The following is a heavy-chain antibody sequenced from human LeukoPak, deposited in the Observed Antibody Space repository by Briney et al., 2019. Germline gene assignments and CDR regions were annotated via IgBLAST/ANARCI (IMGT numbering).Heavy chain of an antibody. J-gene: IGHJ3*02. V-gene: IGHV4-38-2*01. D-gene: IGHD3-22*01. CDR1: GYSISSGYY. Sequence: PSETLSLTCAVSGYSISSGYYWGWIRQPPGKGLEWIGSIYHSGSTYYNPSLKSRVTISVDTSKNQFSLKLSSVTAADTAVYYCARCITMMVVEVDAFDIWGQGTMVTVSS. CDR2: IYHSGST. CDR3: ARCITMMVVEVDAFDI.